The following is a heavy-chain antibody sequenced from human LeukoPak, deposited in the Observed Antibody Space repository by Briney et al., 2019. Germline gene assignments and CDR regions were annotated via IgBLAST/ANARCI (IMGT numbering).Heavy chain of an antibody. V-gene: IGHV3-21*04. D-gene: IGHD3-22*01. CDR2: ISSSSSYI. CDR1: GFTFNIYT. CDR3: ATGGRDSSGYSWFDP. J-gene: IGHJ5*02. Sequence: GGSLRLSCAASGFTFNIYTMNWVRQAPGKGLEWVSSISSSSSYIYYADSVKGRFTISRDNAKNSLYLQMNSLRAKDTALYYCATGGRDSSGYSWFDPWGQGTLVTVSS.